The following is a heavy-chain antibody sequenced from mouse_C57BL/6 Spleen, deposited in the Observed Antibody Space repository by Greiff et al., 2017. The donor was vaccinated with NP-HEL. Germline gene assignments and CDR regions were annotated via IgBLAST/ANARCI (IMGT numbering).Heavy chain of an antibody. Sequence: EVKLMESGGGLVKPGGSLKLSCAASGFTFSDYGMHWVRQAPEKGLEWVAYISSGSSTIYYADTVKGRFTISRDNAKNTLFLQMTSLRSEDTAMYYCASAYDYGYYAMDYWGQGTSVTVSS. CDR2: ISSGSSTI. D-gene: IGHD2-4*01. CDR1: GFTFSDYG. V-gene: IGHV5-17*01. J-gene: IGHJ4*01. CDR3: ASAYDYGYYAMDY.